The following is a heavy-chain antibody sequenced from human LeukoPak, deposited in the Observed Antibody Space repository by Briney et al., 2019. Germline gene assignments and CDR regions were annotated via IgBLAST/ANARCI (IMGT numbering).Heavy chain of an antibody. Sequence: SGGPLTLPCAASGFPFSVLPMHGARQASGKGREGVGHIKSKANDYATANDASVKGRFTISRDDSKNTAYLQMNSLKTEDTAVYYCTKKWEQHRDDYYFDSWGQGTLVTVSS. V-gene: IGHV3-73*01. D-gene: IGHD1-26*01. CDR3: TKKWEQHRDDYYFDS. CDR2: IKSKANDYAT. J-gene: IGHJ4*02. CDR1: GFPFSVLP.